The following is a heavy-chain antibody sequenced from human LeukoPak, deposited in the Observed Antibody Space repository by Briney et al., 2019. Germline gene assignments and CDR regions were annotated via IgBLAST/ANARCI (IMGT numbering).Heavy chain of an antibody. J-gene: IGHJ2*01. D-gene: IGHD2-2*01. V-gene: IGHV3-7*01. Sequence: GGSLRLSCAASGFTFSSYWMSWVRQAPGKWLEWVANIKQDGSEKYYVDSVKGRFTISRDNAKNSLYLQMSSLRAEDTAVYYCASIALPAARSYWYFDLWGRGTLVTVSS. CDR1: GFTFSSYW. CDR3: ASIALPAARSYWYFDL. CDR2: IKQDGSEK.